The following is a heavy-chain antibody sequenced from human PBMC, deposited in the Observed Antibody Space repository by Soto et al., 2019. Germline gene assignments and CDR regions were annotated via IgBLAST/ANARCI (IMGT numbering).Heavy chain of an antibody. V-gene: IGHV1-8*01. CDR1: GYTFTHYD. J-gene: IGHJ4*02. CDR2: MNPNTGNT. Sequence: QVQLVQSGADMKKPGASVKVSCKASGYTFTHYDINWVRQATGQGLEWMGWMNPNTGNTGFAQKFQDRVTMTRNTSISTXXMEXSSLRSEXTXXXFCARGGWGPPFDFWGQGTPVTVSS. CDR3: ARGGWGPPFDF. D-gene: IGHD3-16*01.